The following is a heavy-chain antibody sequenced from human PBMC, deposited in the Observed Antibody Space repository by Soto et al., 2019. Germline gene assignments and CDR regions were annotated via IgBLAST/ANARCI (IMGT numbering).Heavy chain of an antibody. CDR1: GFTFSSYA. J-gene: IGHJ4*02. V-gene: IGHV3-23*01. CDR2: ISGSGGST. D-gene: IGHD5-18*01. CDR3: AKSRGYSYGHFDY. Sequence: HPGGSLRLSCAASGFTFSSYAMSWVRQAPGKGLEWVSAISGSGGSTYYADSVKGRFTISRDNSKNTLYLQMNSLRAEDTAVYYCAKSRGYSYGHFDYWGQGTLVTVSS.